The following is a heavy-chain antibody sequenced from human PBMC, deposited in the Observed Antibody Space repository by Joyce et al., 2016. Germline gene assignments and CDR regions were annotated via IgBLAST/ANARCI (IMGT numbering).Heavy chain of an antibody. Sequence: QITLKESGPTLIKPTETLTLTCTFSGFSLSTSGVGVGWIRQPAGRALEWLALIYWDDDKRYSPSLKSRFSVAKDTSKNQVVLTMTNVDSGDTATYFCARRRFNSSYDLWGQGTLVTVSS. J-gene: IGHJ5*02. CDR3: ARRRFNSSYDL. D-gene: IGHD1-7*01. CDR2: IYWDDDK. V-gene: IGHV2-5*02. CDR1: GFSLSTSGVG.